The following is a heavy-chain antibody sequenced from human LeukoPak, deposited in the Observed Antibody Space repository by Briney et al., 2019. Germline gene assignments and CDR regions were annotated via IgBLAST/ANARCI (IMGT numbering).Heavy chain of an antibody. Sequence: GGSLRLSCAASGFTFSSYAMHWVRQAPGKGLEYVSAISHNGVGTYYANSVKDRFTISRDNSKNTPYLQMGSLRAEDLAVYYCARDLYCSGGSCYRFFDYWGQGTLVTVSS. J-gene: IGHJ4*02. D-gene: IGHD2-15*01. CDR3: ARDLYCSGGSCYRFFDY. CDR2: ISHNGVGT. V-gene: IGHV3-64*01. CDR1: GFTFSSYA.